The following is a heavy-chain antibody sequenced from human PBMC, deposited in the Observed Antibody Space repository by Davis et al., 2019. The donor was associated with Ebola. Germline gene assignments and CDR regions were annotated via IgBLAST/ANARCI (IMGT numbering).Heavy chain of an antibody. CDR2: IYSGGTT. Sequence: GGSLRLSCAASGLIFNNYWMSWIRQAPGKGLEWVSVIYSGGTTYYADSVKGRFTISRDNSKNTLHLQMNSLRVEDTAVYYCARGANSSGWYRGYWGQGTLVTVSS. CDR3: ARGANSSGWYRGY. V-gene: IGHV3-66*01. D-gene: IGHD6-19*01. CDR1: GLIFNNYW. J-gene: IGHJ4*02.